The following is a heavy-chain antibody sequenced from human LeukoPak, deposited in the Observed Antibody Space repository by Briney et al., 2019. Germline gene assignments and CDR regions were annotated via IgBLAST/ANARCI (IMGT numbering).Heavy chain of an antibody. CDR3: ARGRDSSGWYGGYFDY. Sequence: PSETLSLTCTVSGGSISSYYWSWIRQPPGKGLEWIGYIYYSGSTNYNPSLKSRDTISVDTSKNQFSLKLSSVTAADTAVYYCARGRDSSGWYGGYFDYWGQGTLVTVSS. J-gene: IGHJ4*02. D-gene: IGHD6-19*01. CDR1: GGSISSYY. V-gene: IGHV4-59*01. CDR2: IYYSGST.